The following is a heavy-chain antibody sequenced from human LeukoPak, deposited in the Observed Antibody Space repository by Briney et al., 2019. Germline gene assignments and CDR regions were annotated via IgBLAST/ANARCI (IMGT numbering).Heavy chain of an antibody. V-gene: IGHV1-8*01. D-gene: IGHD1-26*01. Sequence: ASVKVSCKASGYTFTSYDINWVRQATGQGLEWMGWMNPNSGNTGYAQKFQGRVTITADESTSTAYMELSSLRSEDTAVYYCARYEWELQGHDYWGQGTLVTVSS. J-gene: IGHJ4*02. CDR2: MNPNSGNT. CDR1: GYTFTSYD. CDR3: ARYEWELQGHDY.